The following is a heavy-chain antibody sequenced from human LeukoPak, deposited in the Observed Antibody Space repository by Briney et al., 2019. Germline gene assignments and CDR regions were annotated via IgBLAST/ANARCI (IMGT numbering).Heavy chain of an antibody. J-gene: IGHJ5*02. Sequence: GASVKVSCKASGYTFTGYYMHWVRQAPGQGLEWMGWINPNSGGTNYAQKFQGRVTMTRDTSISTAYMELSRLRSDDTAVYYCARGRKPCSGTAIYSGNWFDPWGQGTLVTVSS. CDR3: ARGRKPCSGTAIYSGNWFDP. CDR1: GYTFTGYY. D-gene: IGHD3-10*02. V-gene: IGHV1-2*02. CDR2: INPNSGGT.